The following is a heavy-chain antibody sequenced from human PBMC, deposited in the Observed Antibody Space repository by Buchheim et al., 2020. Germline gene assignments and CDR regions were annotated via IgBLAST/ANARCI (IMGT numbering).Heavy chain of an antibody. Sequence: QVQLVESGGGVVQPGRSLRLSCAASGFTFSSYGMHWVRQAPGKGLEWVAVIWYDGSNKYYADSVKGRFTISRDNSKNTLYLQMNSLRAEDTAVYYCARDGHMVQGVITTNGMDVWGQGTT. CDR2: IWYDGSNK. J-gene: IGHJ6*02. V-gene: IGHV3-33*01. CDR3: ARDGHMVQGVITTNGMDV. CDR1: GFTFSSYG. D-gene: IGHD3-10*01.